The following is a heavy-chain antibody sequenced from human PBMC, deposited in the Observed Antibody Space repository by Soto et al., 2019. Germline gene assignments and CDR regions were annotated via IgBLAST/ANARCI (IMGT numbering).Heavy chain of an antibody. D-gene: IGHD5-18*01. CDR2: RSYDGCNQ. V-gene: IGHV3-30-3*01. CDR1: VFTFSSYA. CDR3: TRARDGYSQGLGDY. Sequence: SLRLSCAASVFTFSSYAMHWARQAPGKGLEWGAVRSYDGCNQYFADAVKGRFTTCKDNSKNQLNLQIISLIDEDTAGYYCTRARDGYSQGLGDYWARGTLVPVS. J-gene: IGHJ4*02.